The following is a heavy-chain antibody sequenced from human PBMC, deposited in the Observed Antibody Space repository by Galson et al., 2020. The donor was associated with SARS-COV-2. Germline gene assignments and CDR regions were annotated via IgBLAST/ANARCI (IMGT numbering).Heavy chain of an antibody. J-gene: IGHJ4*02. CDR3: AREWGDASWSVFDN. CDR2: INPSDDIT. D-gene: IGHD3-16*01. Sequence: ASVKVFCRTSGYTFTSYDIHCLRQAPGQGLEWVGIINPSDDITSHPQKVHGRVTMTRDTSTSTVHMELMSLRPEDTAVYYCAREWGDASWSVFDNWGRGTLVTVSS. V-gene: IGHV1-46*01. CDR1: GYTFTSYD.